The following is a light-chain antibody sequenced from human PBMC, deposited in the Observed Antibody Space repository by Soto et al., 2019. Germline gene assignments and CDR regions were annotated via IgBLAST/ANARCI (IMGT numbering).Light chain of an antibody. CDR3: QQYNSYSYT. J-gene: IGKJ2*01. CDR1: QGIGSY. Sequence: DIQLTQSPSFLSASLGDRVTITCRASQGIGSYLAWYQQKPGKAPRLLIYAASTLQSGVPSRFSGSGSDTEFTLTISSLQPEDFATYYCQQYNSYSYTFGQGTKLEIK. CDR2: AAS. V-gene: IGKV1-9*01.